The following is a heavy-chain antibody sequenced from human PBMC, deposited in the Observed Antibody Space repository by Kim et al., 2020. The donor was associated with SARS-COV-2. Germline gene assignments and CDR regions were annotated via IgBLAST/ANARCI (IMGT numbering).Heavy chain of an antibody. V-gene: IGHV3-30*01. D-gene: IGHD6-6*01. CDR3: AREGGYSSSEGFDY. J-gene: IGHJ4*02. Sequence: ADYVKGRFTISRDNSKNTLYLQMNSVRAEDRAVYYCAREGGYSSSEGFDYWGQGTLVTVSS.